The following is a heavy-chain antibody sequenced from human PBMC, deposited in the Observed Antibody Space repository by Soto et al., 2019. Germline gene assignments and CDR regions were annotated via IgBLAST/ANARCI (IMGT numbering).Heavy chain of an antibody. V-gene: IGHV3-30-3*01. CDR1: GFSFGRYA. J-gene: IGHJ6*02. CDR2: IPYDGGNR. Sequence: GGSLRLSCAASGFSFGRYAMRWVRQAPGKGLEWVASIPYDGGNRKYADSVKGRFTISRDNAKDMLYLHMSSLGPDDTSVYYCAREYLDYGPDVWGQGTSVTVSS. CDR3: AREYLDYGPDV.